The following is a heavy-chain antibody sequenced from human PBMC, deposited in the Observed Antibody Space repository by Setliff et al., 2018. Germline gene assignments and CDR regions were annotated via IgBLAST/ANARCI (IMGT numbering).Heavy chain of an antibody. CDR1: GYTFTSYG. J-gene: IGHJ3*01. Sequence: ASVKVSCKASGYTFTSYGVSWVRQAPGQGLEWMGWISAYNGNINYAQKFQGRVTMTTDTYTGTANMELRSLRSDDTAVYYCVRAHRYFSDTSGYFYDQGRSAFDVWGQGTMVTVS. V-gene: IGHV1-18*01. CDR2: ISAYNGNI. CDR3: VRAHRYFSDTSGYFYDQGRSAFDV. D-gene: IGHD3-22*01.